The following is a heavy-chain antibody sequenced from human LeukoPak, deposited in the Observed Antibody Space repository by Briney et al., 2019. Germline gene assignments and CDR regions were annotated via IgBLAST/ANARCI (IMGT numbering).Heavy chain of an antibody. CDR1: GASISTYY. CDR3: AREGDTVTAFDY. D-gene: IGHD4-17*01. Sequence: SETLSLTCSVSGASISTYYWSWIRQPPGKGLEWIGYIYYSGSTNYNPSLKSRVTISVDTSKNQFSLKLSSVTAADTAVYYCAREGDTVTAFDYWGQGTLVTVSS. V-gene: IGHV4-59*01. J-gene: IGHJ4*02. CDR2: IYYSGST.